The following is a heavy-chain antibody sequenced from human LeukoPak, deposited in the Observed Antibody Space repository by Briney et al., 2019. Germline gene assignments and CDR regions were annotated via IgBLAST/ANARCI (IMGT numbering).Heavy chain of an antibody. V-gene: IGHV3-23*01. CDR1: RFTFSSYA. Sequence: GGSLRLSCAASRFTFSSYAMNWVRQAPGKGLEWVSGISGSGGRTYYADSVKGRFTISRDNSKNTLYLQMNSLRAEDTAVYYCVKADSGYDLLFDYWGQGTLVTVSS. D-gene: IGHD5-12*01. J-gene: IGHJ4*02. CDR2: ISGSGGRT. CDR3: VKADSGYDLLFDY.